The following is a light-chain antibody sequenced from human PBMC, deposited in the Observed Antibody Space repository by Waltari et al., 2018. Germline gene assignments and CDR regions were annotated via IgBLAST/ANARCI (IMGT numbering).Light chain of an antibody. V-gene: IGKV4-1*01. J-gene: IGKJ2*01. Sequence: DIVMTQSPDSLAVSLGERATINCRLKHSLFDHSNNKNYVGWSQQKPGQPPKWIISWASTRESGVPDRFSGSGSGTDFSLTITSLQAEDVAVYYCQQYYATPVTFGQGTKLEIK. CDR1: HSLFDHSNNKNY. CDR2: WAS. CDR3: QQYYATPVT.